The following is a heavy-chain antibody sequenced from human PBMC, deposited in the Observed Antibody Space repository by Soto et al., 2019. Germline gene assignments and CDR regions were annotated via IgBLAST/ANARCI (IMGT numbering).Heavy chain of an antibody. Sequence: GGSLRLSCAASGFTFSSYEMNWVRQAPGKGLEWVSYISSSGSTIYYADSVKGLFTISRDNAKNSLYLQMNSLRAEDAAVYYCARVRSAESGSYDHYAFDVWGQGTMVTVSS. CDR1: GFTFSSYE. CDR2: ISSSGSTI. V-gene: IGHV3-48*03. CDR3: ARVRSAESGSYDHYAFDV. J-gene: IGHJ3*01. D-gene: IGHD1-26*01.